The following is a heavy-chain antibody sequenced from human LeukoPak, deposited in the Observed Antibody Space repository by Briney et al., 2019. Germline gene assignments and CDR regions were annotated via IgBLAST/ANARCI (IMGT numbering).Heavy chain of an antibody. V-gene: IGHV3-30*04. CDR1: GFTFSSYA. D-gene: IGHD4-17*01. CDR3: AKLQAVTTFDI. Sequence: PGGSLRLSCAASGFTFSSYAMHWVRQAPGKGLEWVAVISYDGSNKYYADSVKGRFTISRDNSKNTLYLQMNSLRAEDTAVYYCAKLQAVTTFDIWGQGTMVTVSS. CDR2: ISYDGSNK. J-gene: IGHJ3*02.